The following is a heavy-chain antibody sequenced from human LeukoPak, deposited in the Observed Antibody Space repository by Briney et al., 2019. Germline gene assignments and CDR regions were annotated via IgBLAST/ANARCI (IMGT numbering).Heavy chain of an antibody. J-gene: IGHJ4*02. Sequence: GGSLRLSCAASELTFRDYWMTWLRQAPGKGLEWVANIRHDGSEKYYVDSVKGRFTISREDAKNSVYLQMNSLRAEDTAVYYCARTKRVFDGDYVFDYWGQGTLVTVSS. CDR3: ARTKRVFDGDYVFDY. CDR1: ELTFRDYW. D-gene: IGHD4-17*01. V-gene: IGHV3-7*05. CDR2: IRHDGSEK.